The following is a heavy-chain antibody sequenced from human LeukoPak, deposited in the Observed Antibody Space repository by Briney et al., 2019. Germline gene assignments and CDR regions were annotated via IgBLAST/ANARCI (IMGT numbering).Heavy chain of an antibody. J-gene: IGHJ4*02. D-gene: IGHD2/OR15-2a*01. CDR2: IYYSGST. V-gene: IGHV4-39*01. CDR1: GGSISSSSYY. CDR3: ARHDVLSGEHFALDY. Sequence: SATLSLTCTVSGGSISSSSYYWGWIRQPPGKGLEWIGSIYYSGSTYYNPSLKSRVTISVDTSKNQFSLKLSSVTAADTAVYYCARHDVLSGEHFALDYRGQGTLVTVSS.